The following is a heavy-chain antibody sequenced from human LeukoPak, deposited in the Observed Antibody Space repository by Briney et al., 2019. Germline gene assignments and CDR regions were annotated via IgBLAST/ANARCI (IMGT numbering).Heavy chain of an antibody. V-gene: IGHV4-59*11. D-gene: IGHD4-11*01. Sequence: PSETLSLTCAVSDDSFSSHYWTWIRQPPGKGLDWIGYISYIGSTNYNPSLKSRVTISIDTSKNQFSLKLSSVTAADTAVYYCARDLVTVTKGFDIWGQGTMVSVPS. J-gene: IGHJ3*02. CDR2: ISYIGST. CDR1: DDSFSSHY. CDR3: ARDLVTVTKGFDI.